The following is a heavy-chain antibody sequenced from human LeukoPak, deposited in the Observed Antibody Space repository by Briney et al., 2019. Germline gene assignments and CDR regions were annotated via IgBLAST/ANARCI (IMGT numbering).Heavy chain of an antibody. CDR3: ARSVMTGSTTRAFDM. D-gene: IGHD2/OR15-2a*01. CDR2: ISSSSSHI. J-gene: IGHJ3*02. Sequence: TGGSLRLSCVVSGFTFTGYSMNWVRQAPGKGLEWVSSISSSSSHIFYADSVKGRFTISRDNARNALDLQMNSLRAEDAAVYYCARSVMTGSTTRAFDMWGQGTMVTVSS. CDR1: GFTFTGYS. V-gene: IGHV3-21*01.